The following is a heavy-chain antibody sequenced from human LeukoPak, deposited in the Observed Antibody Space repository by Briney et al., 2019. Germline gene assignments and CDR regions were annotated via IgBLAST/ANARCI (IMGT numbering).Heavy chain of an antibody. CDR2: IRMDGGEQ. V-gene: IGHV3-7*01. J-gene: IGHJ4*02. CDR3: ARDKGYNSAY. Sequence: GGSLRLSCAASGFTFSSYWMTWVRQTPEKGLEWVAKIRMDGGEQYYVDSVEGRFTISRDNAKSSLYLQMYSLRPEDTAVYYWARDKGYNSAYWGRGTLVTVSS. CDR1: GFTFSSYW. D-gene: IGHD5-24*01.